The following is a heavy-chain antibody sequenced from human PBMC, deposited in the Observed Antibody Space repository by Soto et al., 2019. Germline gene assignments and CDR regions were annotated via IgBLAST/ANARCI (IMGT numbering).Heavy chain of an antibody. CDR3: ARVILKRDRDGYNLYYFDY. Sequence: SETLSLTCTVSGGSISRYYWSWIRQPAGKGLEWIGRIYTSGSTNYNPSLKSRVTMSVDTSKNQFSLKLSSVTAADTAVYYCARVILKRDRDGYNLYYFDYWGQGTLVTVSS. CDR2: IYTSGST. J-gene: IGHJ4*02. CDR1: GGSISRYY. V-gene: IGHV4-4*07. D-gene: IGHD5-12*01.